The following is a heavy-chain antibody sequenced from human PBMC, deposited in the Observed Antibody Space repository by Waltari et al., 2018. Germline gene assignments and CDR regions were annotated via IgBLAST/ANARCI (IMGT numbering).Heavy chain of an antibody. CDR2: INPNGGGT. CDR1: GYTFTGHY. V-gene: IGHV1-2*06. Sequence: GQLVQSGAEVKKPAASVTASCKASGYTFTGHYMHWVRPAPGRGLEWMGRINPNGGGTNYAQKFQGRVTMTRDTSISTAYMELSRLRSDDTAVYYCASPEMGRQHYYYYYGMDVWGQGTTVTVSS. D-gene: IGHD6-13*01. J-gene: IGHJ6*02. CDR3: ASPEMGRQHYYYYYGMDV.